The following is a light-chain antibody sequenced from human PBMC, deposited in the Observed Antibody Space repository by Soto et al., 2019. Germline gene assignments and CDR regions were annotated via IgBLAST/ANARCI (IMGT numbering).Light chain of an antibody. CDR3: QQYNNWRVT. J-gene: IGKJ1*01. Sequence: EIVMTQSPGTLSVSPGEGVTLSCRASQSINTNLAWYQQKPGQAPRPLIYGASTRATGIPARFSGSGSGTEFTLTISSLQSEDFAVYYCQQYNNWRVTFGQGTKVDIK. CDR1: QSINTN. CDR2: GAS. V-gene: IGKV3-15*01.